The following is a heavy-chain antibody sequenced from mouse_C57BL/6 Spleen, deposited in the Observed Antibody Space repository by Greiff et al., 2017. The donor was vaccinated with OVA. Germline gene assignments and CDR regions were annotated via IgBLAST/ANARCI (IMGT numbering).Heavy chain of an antibody. CDR3: ARKRDYGSSYGYFDV. J-gene: IGHJ1*03. CDR2: IWTGGGT. V-gene: IGHV2-9-1*01. Sequence: VMLVESGPGLVAPSQSLSITCTVSGFSLTSYAISWVRQPPGKGLEWLGVIWTGGGTNYNSALKSRLSISKDNSKSQVFLNMNRLQTDDTARYYCARKRDYGSSYGYFDVWGTGTTVTVSS. CDR1: GFSLTSYA. D-gene: IGHD1-1*01.